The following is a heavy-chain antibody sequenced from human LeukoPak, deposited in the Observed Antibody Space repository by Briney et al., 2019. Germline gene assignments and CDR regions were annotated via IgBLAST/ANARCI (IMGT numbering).Heavy chain of an antibody. J-gene: IGHJ6*02. CDR2: VSFDGDSK. CDR1: GFTFNSYS. V-gene: IGHV3-30*14. CDR3: ARENRGHYSDSSVSYYYHYGMDV. Sequence: AGGSLRLSCEASGFTFNSYSMHWVRQAPGKGLEWVAVVSFDGDSKYYADSVKGRFTISRDNSKNTLYLQMNSLRAEDTAVYYCARENRGHYSDSSVSYYYHYGMDVWGQGTTVTVSS. D-gene: IGHD3-22*01.